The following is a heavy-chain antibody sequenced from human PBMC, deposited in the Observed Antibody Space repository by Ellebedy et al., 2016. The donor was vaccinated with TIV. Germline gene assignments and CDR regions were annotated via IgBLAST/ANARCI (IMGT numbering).Heavy chain of an antibody. D-gene: IGHD3-10*01. CDR2: IYYSGST. CDR3: ARHASDYYGSGSSEPFDY. J-gene: IGHJ4*02. CDR1: GGSISTYY. Sequence: PGGSLRLSCTVSGGSISTYYWSWIRQPPGKGLEWIGYIYYSGSTDYNPSLKSRVSISVDTSKSQVSLQLSSVTAADTAVYYCARHASDYYGSGSSEPFDYWGQGTLVTVSS. V-gene: IGHV4-59*08.